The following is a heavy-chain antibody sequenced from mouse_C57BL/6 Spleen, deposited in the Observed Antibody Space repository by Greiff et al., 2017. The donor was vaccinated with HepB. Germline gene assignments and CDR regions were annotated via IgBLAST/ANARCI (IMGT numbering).Heavy chain of an antibody. D-gene: IGHD2-3*01. CDR1: GFTFTDYY. V-gene: IGHV7-3*01. Sequence: EVMLVESGGGLVQPGGSLSLSCAASGFTFTDYYMSWVRQPPGKALEWLGFIRNKANGYTTEYSASVKGRFTISRDNSQSILYLQMNALRAEDSATYYCARYENCYYPYFDYWGQGTTLTVSS. J-gene: IGHJ2*01. CDR2: IRNKANGYTT. CDR3: ARYENCYYPYFDY.